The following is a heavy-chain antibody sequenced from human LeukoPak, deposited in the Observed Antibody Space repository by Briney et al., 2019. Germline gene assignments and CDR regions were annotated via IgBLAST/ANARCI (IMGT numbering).Heavy chain of an antibody. CDR1: GFTFSTYA. Sequence: TGGSLRLSCAASGFTFSTYAMSWVRQAPGKGLEWVSSISEWCDRTYYADSVRGRFTIYRDNSKNTLYLRMNSLRAEDTAVYYCANGDRDGLFDYWGQGTLVTVCS. CDR3: ANGDRDGLFDY. J-gene: IGHJ4*02. D-gene: IGHD7-27*01. V-gene: IGHV3-23*01. CDR2: ISEWCDRT.